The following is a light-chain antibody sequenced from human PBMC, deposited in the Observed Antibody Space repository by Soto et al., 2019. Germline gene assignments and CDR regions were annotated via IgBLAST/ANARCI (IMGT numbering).Light chain of an antibody. J-gene: IGKJ3*01. V-gene: IGKV3D-15*01. CDR1: QSVSSN. CDR2: GVY. Sequence: EIVMTQSPTILSVSPGERATLSCRASQSVSSNLAWYQQKPGQAPRLLIYGVYTRAPGIPDRFSGSGSGTDFTLTISRVEPEDFAVYYCQQYGGSPPFSFGPGTKVDIK. CDR3: QQYGGSPPFS.